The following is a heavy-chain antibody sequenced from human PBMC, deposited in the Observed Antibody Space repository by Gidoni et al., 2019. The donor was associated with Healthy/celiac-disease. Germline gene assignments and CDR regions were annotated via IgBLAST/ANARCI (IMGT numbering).Heavy chain of an antibody. V-gene: IGHV4-31*03. Sequence: QVQLQESGPGLVKPSQTLSLTCTVSGGSISSGGYYWSWIRQHPGKGLEWIGYIYYSGSTYYNPSLKSRVTISVDTSKNQFSLKLSSVTAADTAVYYCARYGSGSYSTRLFDYWGQGTLVTVSS. CDR2: IYYSGST. D-gene: IGHD3-10*01. J-gene: IGHJ4*02. CDR3: ARYGSGSYSTRLFDY. CDR1: GGSISSGGYY.